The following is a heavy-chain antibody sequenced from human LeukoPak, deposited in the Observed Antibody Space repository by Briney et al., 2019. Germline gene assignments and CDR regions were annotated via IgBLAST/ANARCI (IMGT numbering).Heavy chain of an antibody. V-gene: IGHV4-34*01. Sequence: SETLSLTCAVYGGSFSGYYWSWIRQPPGKGLEWIGEINHSGSTNYNPSLKSRVTISVDTSKSQFSLKLSSVTAADTAVYYCARSKSSSSWSFDYWGQGTLVTVSS. CDR2: INHSGST. CDR3: ARSKSSSSWSFDY. CDR1: GGSFSGYY. D-gene: IGHD6-13*01. J-gene: IGHJ4*02.